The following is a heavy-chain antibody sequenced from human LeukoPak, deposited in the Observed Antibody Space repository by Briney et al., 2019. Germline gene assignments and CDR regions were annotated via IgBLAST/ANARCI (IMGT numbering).Heavy chain of an antibody. D-gene: IGHD6-6*01. Sequence: PGGSLRLSCAASGFTFTNYWMSWVRQAPGKGLELVANIKQDRSEKYYVDSVKGRFTISRDNAKNSLYLQMNSLRAEDTAVYYCARDGVSSRFDYWGQGTLVTVSS. V-gene: IGHV3-7*01. CDR3: ARDGVSSRFDY. J-gene: IGHJ4*02. CDR2: IKQDRSEK. CDR1: GFTFTNYW.